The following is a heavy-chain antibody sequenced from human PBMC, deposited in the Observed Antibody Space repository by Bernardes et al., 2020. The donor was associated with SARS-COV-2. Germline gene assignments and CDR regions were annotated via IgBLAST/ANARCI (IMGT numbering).Heavy chain of an antibody. CDR1: GFTFSMSA. J-gene: IGHJ5*02. Sequence: GGSLRLSCATSGFTFSMSAMDWVRQAPGKGLQWVSGISGTGTNKYYADSVRGRFTISRDNSTSTLYLEMNSLRVDDTAIYYCAKLPSLQLRAGNNWFDPWGQGTPVTVSS. CDR3: AKLPSLQLRAGNNWFDP. CDR2: ISGTGTNK. V-gene: IGHV3-23*01. D-gene: IGHD5-12*01.